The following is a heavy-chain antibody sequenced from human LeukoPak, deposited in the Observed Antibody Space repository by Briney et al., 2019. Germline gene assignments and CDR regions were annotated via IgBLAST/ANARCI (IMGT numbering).Heavy chain of an antibody. CDR2: IKSKTDGGTT. J-gene: IGHJ4*02. D-gene: IGHD6-19*01. V-gene: IGHV3-15*01. Sequence: GGSLRLSCAASGFTFSNAWMSWVRQAPGKGLEWVGRIKSKTDGGTTDYAAPVKGRFTISRNDSKNTLYLQMHSLKTEDTAVYYCSTEQWLVAAFDYWGQGTLVTVSS. CDR3: STEQWLVAAFDY. CDR1: GFTFSNAW.